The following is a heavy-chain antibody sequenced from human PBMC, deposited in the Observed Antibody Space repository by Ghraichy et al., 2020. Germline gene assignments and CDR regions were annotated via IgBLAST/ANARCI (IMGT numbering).Heavy chain of an antibody. CDR3: ARGFYGDSRGGGMDV. Sequence: SETLSLTCAVYGGSFSGYYWSWIRQPPGKGLEWIGEINHSGSTNYNPSLKSRVTISVDTSKNQFSLKLSSVTAADTAVYYCARGFYGDSRGGGMDVWGQGTTVTVSS. J-gene: IGHJ6*02. CDR1: GGSFSGYY. D-gene: IGHD4-17*01. V-gene: IGHV4-34*01. CDR2: INHSGST.